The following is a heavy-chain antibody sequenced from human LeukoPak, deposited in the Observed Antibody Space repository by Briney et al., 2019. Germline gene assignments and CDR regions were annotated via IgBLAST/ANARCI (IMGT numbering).Heavy chain of an antibody. CDR2: IYHSGSI. Sequence: SETLSLTCVVSGYSISSDYYWGWIRQPPGKGLEWIGRIYHSGSIYYNPSLKSRVTISIDTSKNQFSLKLSSVTAADTAVYYCATMGYCTSISCPYYFDYWGQGTLVILSS. V-gene: IGHV4-38-2*01. CDR3: ATMGYCTSISCPYYFDY. J-gene: IGHJ4*02. D-gene: IGHD2-2*01. CDR1: GYSISSDYY.